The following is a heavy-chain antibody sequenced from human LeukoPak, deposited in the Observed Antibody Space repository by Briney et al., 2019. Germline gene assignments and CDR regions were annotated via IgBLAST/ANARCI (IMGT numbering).Heavy chain of an antibody. CDR1: GFTFSNYW. D-gene: IGHD3-22*01. Sequence: GGSLRLSCAASGFTFSNYWMTWFRQAPGKGLGWVSVIYSGGSTYYADSVKGRFTISRDNSKNTLYLQMNSLRAEDTAVYYCASRGDYYDSSGRRQKLLNDAFDIWGQGTMVTVSS. CDR2: IYSGGST. CDR3: ASRGDYYDSSGRRQKLLNDAFDI. V-gene: IGHV3-53*01. J-gene: IGHJ3*02.